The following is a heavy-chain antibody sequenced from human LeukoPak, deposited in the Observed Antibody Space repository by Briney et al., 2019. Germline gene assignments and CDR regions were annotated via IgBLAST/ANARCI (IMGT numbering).Heavy chain of an antibody. CDR1: XGXXXSSYYY. CDR3: ARHYGP. J-gene: IGHJ5*02. Sequence: VSXGXXXSSYYYWGWIRQPXGKGLEWIGSIYSSGSTYYNPSLKSRVTISVDTSKNQFSLKLTSVTAADTAVYYCARHYGPWGQGTLVTVSS. CDR2: IYSSGST. V-gene: IGHV4-39*01. D-gene: IGHD4-17*01.